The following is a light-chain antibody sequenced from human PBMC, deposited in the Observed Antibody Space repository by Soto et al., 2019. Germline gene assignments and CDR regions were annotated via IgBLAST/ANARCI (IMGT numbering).Light chain of an antibody. J-gene: IGKJ2*01. Sequence: EIVLTQSPATLSLSPLERATLSCRASQSVSSYLAWYQQKPGQAPRLLIYDASNRATGIPARFSGSGSGTDFTLTISSLEPEDFAVYYCQQRSNWPRTFGQGTKLEIK. CDR2: DAS. V-gene: IGKV3-11*01. CDR1: QSVSSY. CDR3: QQRSNWPRT.